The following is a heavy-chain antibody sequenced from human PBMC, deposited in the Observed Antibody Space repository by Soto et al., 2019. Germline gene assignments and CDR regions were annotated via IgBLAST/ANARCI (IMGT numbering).Heavy chain of an antibody. CDR3: ARDIVVVPAAPTDDY. J-gene: IGHJ4*02. Sequence: ASVKVSCKASGYTFTGYYMHWVRQAPGQGLGWMGWINPNSGGTNYAQKFQGRVTMTRDTSISTAYMELSRLRSDDTAVYYCARDIVVVPAAPTDDYWGQGTLVTVSS. CDR2: INPNSGGT. CDR1: GYTFTGYY. D-gene: IGHD2-2*01. V-gene: IGHV1-2*02.